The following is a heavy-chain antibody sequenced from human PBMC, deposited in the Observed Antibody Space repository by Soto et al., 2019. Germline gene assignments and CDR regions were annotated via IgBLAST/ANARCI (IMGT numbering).Heavy chain of an antibody. CDR3: TRHGLGSGDYSDY. D-gene: IGHD4-17*01. V-gene: IGHV3-73*01. J-gene: IGHJ4*02. Sequence: EVQLVESGGGLVQPGGSLKLSCAASGFTFSGSAMHWVRQASGKGLEWVGRIRSKANSYATAYAASVKGRFTISRDDSKNPAYLQMNSLKTEDTAVYYCTRHGLGSGDYSDYWGQGTLVTVSS. CDR2: IRSKANSYAT. CDR1: GFTFSGSA.